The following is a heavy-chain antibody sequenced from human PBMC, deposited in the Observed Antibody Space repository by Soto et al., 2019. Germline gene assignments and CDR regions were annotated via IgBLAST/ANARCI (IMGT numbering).Heavy chain of an antibody. J-gene: IGHJ4*02. CDR2: MYYSENT. CDR3: AYSSTPFDY. Sequence: PSETLSLTCTVSGTSITSNNYYWGWIRQPPGKGLEWIASMYYSENTYYNPSLKGRFTISRDNSKNTLYLQMNSLRAEDTAVYYCAYSSTPFDYWGQGTLVTVSS. D-gene: IGHD6-13*01. CDR1: GTSITSNNYY. V-gene: IGHV4-39*07.